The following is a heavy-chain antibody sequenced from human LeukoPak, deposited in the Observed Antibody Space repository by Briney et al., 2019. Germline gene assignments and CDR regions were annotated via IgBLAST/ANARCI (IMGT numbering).Heavy chain of an antibody. CDR1: GGISSSYY. CDR2: IFYTGTT. Sequence: SETLSLTCIVSGGISSSYYWGWVRQPPGKGLEWVASIFYTGTTYYNPSLKSPLTIPVDTSKIQFSLGLSSVNAADTAVYYCARIPYYYDSTVPRWAFDVWDQGTMVTVSS. J-gene: IGHJ3*01. D-gene: IGHD3-22*01. V-gene: IGHV4-39*01. CDR3: ARIPYYYDSTVPRWAFDV.